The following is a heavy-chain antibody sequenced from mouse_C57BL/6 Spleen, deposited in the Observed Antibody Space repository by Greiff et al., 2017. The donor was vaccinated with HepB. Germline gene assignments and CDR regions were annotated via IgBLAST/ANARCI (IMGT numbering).Heavy chain of an antibody. CDR2: IDPSDSYT. V-gene: IGHV1-69*01. D-gene: IGHD1-2*01. Sequence: VQLQQPGAELVMPGASVKLSCKASGYTFTSYWMHWVKQRPGQGLEWIGEIDPSDSYTNYNQKFKGKSTLTVDKSSSTAYMQLSSLTSEDSAVYYCARCTTAKDYFDYWGQGTTLTVSS. J-gene: IGHJ2*01. CDR1: GYTFTSYW. CDR3: ARCTTAKDYFDY.